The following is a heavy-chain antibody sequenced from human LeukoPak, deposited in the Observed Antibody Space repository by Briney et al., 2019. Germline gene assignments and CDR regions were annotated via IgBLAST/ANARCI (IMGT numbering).Heavy chain of an antibody. CDR1: GYTFTGYY. J-gene: IGHJ4*02. D-gene: IGHD3-10*01. CDR2: INPNSGGT. V-gene: IGHV1-2*02. Sequence: SVTLSCKASGYTFTGYYMHWVRQAPGQGLEWMGWINPNSGGTNYAQKFQGRVTMTRDTSISTAYMELSRLRSDDTAVYYCARLYYYGSGSYYDDYWGQGTL. CDR3: ARLYYYGSGSYYDDY.